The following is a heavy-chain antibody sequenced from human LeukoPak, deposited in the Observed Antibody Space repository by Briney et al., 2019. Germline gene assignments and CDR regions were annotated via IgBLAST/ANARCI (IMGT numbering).Heavy chain of an antibody. D-gene: IGHD1-26*01. CDR1: GFTFSSYW. Sequence: PGGSLRLSCAASGFTFSSYWMHWVPQAPGKGLVWVSRINSDGSSTSYADSVKGRFTISRDNAKNTLSLQMNRLRADDTAVYYCARGYSGTYRIDYWGQGTLVTVSS. CDR3: ARGYSGTYRIDY. CDR2: INSDGSST. J-gene: IGHJ4*02. V-gene: IGHV3-74*01.